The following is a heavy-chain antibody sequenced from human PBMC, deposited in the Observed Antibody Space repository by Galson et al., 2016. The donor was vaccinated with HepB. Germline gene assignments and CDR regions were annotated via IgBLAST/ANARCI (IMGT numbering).Heavy chain of an antibody. CDR1: GGTFSSHT. CDR2: IIPISVTT. J-gene: IGHJ3*01. CDR3: ARVGGSVWASYRSPRAFDV. D-gene: IGHD3-16*02. V-gene: IGHV1-69*13. Sequence: SVKVSCKASGGTFSSHTISWVRQAPGQGLEWLGGIIPISVTTKYAQKFQGRVTISADVSTATAYMDLSSLRSEDTAVYYCARVGGSVWASYRSPRAFDVWGQGTIVTGSS.